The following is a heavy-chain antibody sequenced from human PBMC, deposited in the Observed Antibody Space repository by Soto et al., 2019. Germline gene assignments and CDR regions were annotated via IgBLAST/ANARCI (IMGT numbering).Heavy chain of an antibody. V-gene: IGHV3-23*01. CDR2: ISGRGST. D-gene: IGHD3-16*02. J-gene: IGHJ4*02. Sequence: EVQVLQSGGGLVQPGESLRLFCAASGSTFSSYAMSWVRQAPGKGLEWVAGISGRGSTNYADSVKGRFAISRDNSKNTLYLQMNSLRAEDTAVYYCAKEKDNEYVWGSYRYTSDYWGQGTLVTFSS. CDR1: GSTFSSYA. CDR3: AKEKDNEYVWGSYRYTSDY.